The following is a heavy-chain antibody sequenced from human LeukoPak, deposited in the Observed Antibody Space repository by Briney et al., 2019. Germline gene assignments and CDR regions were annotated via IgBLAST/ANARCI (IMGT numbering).Heavy chain of an antibody. CDR2: IIPIFGTA. J-gene: IGHJ4*02. D-gene: IGHD5-12*01. V-gene: IGHV1-69*13. Sequence: SVKVSCKASGGTFSSYAISWVRQAPGQGLEWMGGIIPIFGTANYAQKFQGRVTITADESTSTAYMELSSLRSEDTAVYYCASVHSGYDRVFDYWGQGTLVTVSS. CDR1: GGTFSSYA. CDR3: ASVHSGYDRVFDY.